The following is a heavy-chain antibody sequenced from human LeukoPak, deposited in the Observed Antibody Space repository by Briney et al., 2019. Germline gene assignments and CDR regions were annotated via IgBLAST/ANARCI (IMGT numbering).Heavy chain of an antibody. V-gene: IGHV1-2*02. CDR1: GYTFSGYY. CDR2: INPNSGGT. D-gene: IGHD3-16*02. Sequence: ASVKVSCKASGYTFSGYYMHWVRQAPGQGLEWVGWINPNSGGTNYAQKFQGRVTMTRDTSISTAYMELSRLRSDDTAVYYCARGTRYDYVWGSYRYTIFDYWGQGTLVTVSS. CDR3: ARGTRYDYVWGSYRYTIFDY. J-gene: IGHJ4*02.